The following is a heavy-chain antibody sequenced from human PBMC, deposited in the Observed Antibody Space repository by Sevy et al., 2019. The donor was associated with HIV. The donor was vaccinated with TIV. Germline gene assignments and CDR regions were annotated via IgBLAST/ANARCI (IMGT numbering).Heavy chain of an antibody. CDR3: ARRNDFDI. CDR1: GGSINSDH. CDR2: VYYTGGT. J-gene: IGHJ3*02. V-gene: IGHV4-59*08. Sequence: SEILSLTCTVSGGSINSDHWNWIRQPPGKGLEWIGYVYYTGGTNYTPSLKNRVTISVDRTKNQFSLKLTSVTAADTAVYYCARRNDFDIWGQGTMVTVSS.